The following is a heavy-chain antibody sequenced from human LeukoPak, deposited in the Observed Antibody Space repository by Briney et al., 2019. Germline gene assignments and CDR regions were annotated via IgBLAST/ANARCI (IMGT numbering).Heavy chain of an antibody. V-gene: IGHV3-7*01. CDR3: ARGRLGGRSGNEY. CDR1: GFTFSSVW. J-gene: IGHJ4*02. D-gene: IGHD2-15*01. Sequence: GGSLRLSCAASGFTFSSVWMSWVRQAPGKGLEWVANINLDGTTKEYVDSVRGRFTISRDNAKNSLSLQMSYLRVEDTAVYYCARGRLGGRSGNEYWGQGTLVTVSS. CDR2: INLDGTTK.